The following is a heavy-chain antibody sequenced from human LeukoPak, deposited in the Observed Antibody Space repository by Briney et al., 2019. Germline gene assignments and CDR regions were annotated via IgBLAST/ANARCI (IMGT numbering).Heavy chain of an antibody. CDR2: INSDGSST. Sequence: GGPLRLSCAASGIIFSSYWMHWVRQAPGKGLVWVSRINSDGSSTSYADSVKGRFTISRDNAKNTLYLQMNSLRAEDTAVYYCARRGNGSLKHWGQGTLVTVSS. J-gene: IGHJ4*02. CDR1: GIIFSSYW. CDR3: ARRGNGSLKH. V-gene: IGHV3-74*01. D-gene: IGHD3-10*01.